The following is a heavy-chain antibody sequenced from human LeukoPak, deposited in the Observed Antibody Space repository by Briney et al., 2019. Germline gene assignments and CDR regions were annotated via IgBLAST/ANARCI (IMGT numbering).Heavy chain of an antibody. D-gene: IGHD3-10*01. CDR1: GYTFTSYG. J-gene: IGHJ6*02. CDR3: ARDHISGSGRTPYYYGMDV. Sequence: GASVKVSCKASGYTFTSYGISWVRQAPGQGLEWMGWISAYNGNTNYAQKLQGRVTMTTDTSTSTAYMELRSLRSDDTAVYYCARDHISGSGRTPYYYGMDVWGQGTTVTVSS. CDR2: ISAYNGNT. V-gene: IGHV1-18*01.